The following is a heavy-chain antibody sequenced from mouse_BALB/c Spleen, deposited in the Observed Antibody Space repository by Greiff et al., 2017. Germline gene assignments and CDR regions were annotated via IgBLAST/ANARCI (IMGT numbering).Heavy chain of an antibody. V-gene: IGHV5-9-4*01. CDR2: ISSGGSYT. Sequence: EVQRVESGGGLVKPGGSLKLSCAASGFTFSSYAMSWVRQSPEKRLEWVAEISSGGSYTYYPDTVTGRFTISRDNAKNTLYLEMSSLRSEDTAMYYCARELTGTFAYWGQGTLVTVSA. CDR1: GFTFSSYA. J-gene: IGHJ3*01. D-gene: IGHD4-1*01. CDR3: ARELTGTFAY.